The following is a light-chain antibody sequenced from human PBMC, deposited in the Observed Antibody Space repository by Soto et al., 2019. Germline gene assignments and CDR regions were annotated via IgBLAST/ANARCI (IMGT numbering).Light chain of an antibody. V-gene: IGLV2-8*01. CDR3: SSYAGSNNYV. J-gene: IGLJ1*01. Sequence: QLVLTQPPSASGSPGQSVTISCTGTSSDVGGYNYVSWYQQHPGKAPKLMIYEVFKRPSGVPDRFSGSKSGNTASLTVSGLQAEDEADYYCSSYAGSNNYVFGTGTKVTVL. CDR2: EVF. CDR1: SSDVGGYNY.